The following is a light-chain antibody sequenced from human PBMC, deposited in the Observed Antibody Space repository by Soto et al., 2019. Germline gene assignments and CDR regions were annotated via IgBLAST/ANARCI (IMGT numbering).Light chain of an antibody. CDR3: YSYSSTSIYV. Sequence: QSALAQPASMSGSPGQSITISCTGSGSDIATFNYVSWYQQYPGKAPKLLIYEVISRASGVSYRFSGSKSGNTAALTISGVQHEDEAEYYCYSYSSTSIYVFGTGTKLTVL. CDR1: GSDIATFNY. V-gene: IGLV2-14*01. J-gene: IGLJ1*01. CDR2: EVI.